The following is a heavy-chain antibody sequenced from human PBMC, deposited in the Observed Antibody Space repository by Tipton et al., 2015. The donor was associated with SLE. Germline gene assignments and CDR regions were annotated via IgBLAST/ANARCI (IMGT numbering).Heavy chain of an antibody. CDR3: ARDDYGGSHFSY. CDR2: IYYSGST. V-gene: IGHV4-59*01. J-gene: IGHJ4*02. CDR1: GGSISSYY. Sequence: TLSLTCTVSGGSISSYYWSWIRQPPGKGLEWIGYIYYSGSTNYNPSLKSRVTISVDTSKNQFSLKLSSVTAADTAVYYCARDDYGGSHFSYWGQGTLVPVSS. D-gene: IGHD4/OR15-4a*01.